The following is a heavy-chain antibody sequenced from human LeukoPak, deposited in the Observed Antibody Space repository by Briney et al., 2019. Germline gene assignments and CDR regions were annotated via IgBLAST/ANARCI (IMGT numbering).Heavy chain of an antibody. J-gene: IGHJ5*02. CDR2: MNPNSGNT. D-gene: IGHD3-22*01. CDR3: ARTYYSDSSGRNWFDP. V-gene: IGHV1-8*01. Sequence: ASVKVSCKASGYTFTSYDINWVRQAPGQGLEWMGWMNPNSGNTGYAQKFQGRVTMTRNTSISTAYMDLSSLRSEDTAVYYCARTYYSDSSGRNWFDPWSQGTLVTVSS. CDR1: GYTFTSYD.